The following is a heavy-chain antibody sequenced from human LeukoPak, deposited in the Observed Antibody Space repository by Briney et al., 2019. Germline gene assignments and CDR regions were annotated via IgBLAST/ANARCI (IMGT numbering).Heavy chain of an antibody. J-gene: IGHJ4*02. CDR2: IYHSGST. Sequence: SETLSLTCAVSGYSISSGYYWGWIRQPPGKGLEWIGSIYHSGSTCYNPSLKSRVTISVDTSKNQFSLKLSSVTAADTAVYYCARGGYYGDPPLDYWGQGTLVTVSS. V-gene: IGHV4-38-2*01. CDR3: ARGGYYGDPPLDY. CDR1: GYSISSGYY. D-gene: IGHD4-17*01.